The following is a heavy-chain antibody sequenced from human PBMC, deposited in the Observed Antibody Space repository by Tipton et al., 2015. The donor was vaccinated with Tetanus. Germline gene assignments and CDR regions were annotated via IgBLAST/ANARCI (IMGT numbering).Heavy chain of an antibody. D-gene: IGHD3-3*01. CDR3: ANGPDLWTTSLDY. CDR2: ISTATSLT. V-gene: IGHV3-48*02. Sequence: SLRLSCVASGFTFSSFGMNWVRQAPGKGLEWVSYISTATSLTFYADSVKGRFTMSRDNAKNSLYLQMNSLRDEDTAIYYCANGPDLWTTSLDYWGQGTLVTVSS. CDR1: GFTFSSFG. J-gene: IGHJ4*02.